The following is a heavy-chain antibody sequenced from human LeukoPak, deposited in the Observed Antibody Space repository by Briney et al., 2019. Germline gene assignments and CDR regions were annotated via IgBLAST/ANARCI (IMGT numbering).Heavy chain of an antibody. CDR2: INAGNGNT. V-gene: IGHV1-3*01. CDR3: ARECSGGSCYYWFDP. CDR1: GYTFGTYG. J-gene: IGHJ5*02. Sequence: ASVKVSCKASGYTFGTYGISWVRQAPGQRLEWMGWINAGNGNTKYSQKFQGRVTITRDTSASTAYMELSSLRSEDTAVYYCARECSGGSCYYWFDPWGQGTLVTVSS. D-gene: IGHD2-15*01.